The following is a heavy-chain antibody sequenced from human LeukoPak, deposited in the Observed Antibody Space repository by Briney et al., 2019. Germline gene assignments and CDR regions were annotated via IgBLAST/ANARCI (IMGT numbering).Heavy chain of an antibody. D-gene: IGHD5-18*01. J-gene: IGHJ4*02. V-gene: IGHV4-59*01. CDR2: LFDSVNT. Sequence: ASETLSLTCTVSGGSISSYYWSWIRQPPGKGLEWIAYLFDSVNTKDNPSLQSRLTLSADTSKNQFSLRLSSVTAADTAVYYCATIKRGSIFGYFDFWGQGIKVTVSS. CDR3: ATIKRGSIFGYFDF. CDR1: GGSISSYY.